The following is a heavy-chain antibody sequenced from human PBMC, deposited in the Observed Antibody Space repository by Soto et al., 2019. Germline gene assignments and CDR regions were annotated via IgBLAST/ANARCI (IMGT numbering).Heavy chain of an antibody. J-gene: IGHJ6*03. CDR2: IYSGGST. CDR1: GFTFSSNY. D-gene: IGHD6-13*01. V-gene: IGHV3-66*01. CDR3: ARDSSSWYAGYYYYMDV. Sequence: GGSLRLSCAASGFTFSSNYMSWVRQAPGKGLEWVSVIYSGGSTYYADSVKGRFTISRDNSKNTLYLQMNSLRAEDTAVYYCARDSSSWYAGYYYYMDVWGKGTTVTVSS.